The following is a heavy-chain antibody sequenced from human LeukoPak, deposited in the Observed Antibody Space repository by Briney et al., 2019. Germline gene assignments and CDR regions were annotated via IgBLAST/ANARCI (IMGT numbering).Heavy chain of an antibody. Sequence: ASVKVSCKASGYTFTGYYMHWVRQAPGQGLEWMGWINPNSGGTNYAQKFQGRVTMTRDTSISTAYMELSRLRSDDTAVYYCARDGLLWFEDYYYYMDVWGKGTTVTISS. J-gene: IGHJ6*03. CDR1: GYTFTGYY. CDR2: INPNSGGT. CDR3: ARDGLLWFEDYYYYMDV. D-gene: IGHD3-10*01. V-gene: IGHV1-2*02.